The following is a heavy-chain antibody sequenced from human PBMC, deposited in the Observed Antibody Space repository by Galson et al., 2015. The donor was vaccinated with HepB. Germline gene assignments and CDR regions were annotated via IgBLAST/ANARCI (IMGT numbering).Heavy chain of an antibody. V-gene: IGHV1-18*04. Sequence: SVKVSCKASGYTFTSYGVNWVRQARGQGLEWMGWISGYNGDTSYAQKLQGRITMTTETSTNTAYLDLRGLTSDDTAVYYCARDGVGGDYWGQGTLVTVSS. CDR2: ISGYNGDT. CDR3: ARDGVGGDY. J-gene: IGHJ4*02. CDR1: GYTFTSYG. D-gene: IGHD3-16*01.